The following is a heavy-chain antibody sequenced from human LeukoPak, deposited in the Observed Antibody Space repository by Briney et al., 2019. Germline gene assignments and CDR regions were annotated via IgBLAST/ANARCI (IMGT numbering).Heavy chain of an antibody. D-gene: IGHD3-9*01. V-gene: IGHV1-2*02. CDR3: ARTPVLRYFHWLPNWFDP. J-gene: IGHJ5*02. Sequence: APVRGSCKASGDTFTGYSMHSVREAPGHGLEWMGGVNANSVGTNYAQTFQGKGTMTRATSTSTAYTELRRLRSDATAVYYCARTPVLRYFHWLPNWFDPWGQGTLVTVSS. CDR2: VNANSVGT. CDR1: GDTFTGYS.